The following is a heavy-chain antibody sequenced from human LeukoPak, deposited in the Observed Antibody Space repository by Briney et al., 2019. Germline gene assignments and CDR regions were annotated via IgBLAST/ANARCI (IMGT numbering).Heavy chain of an antibody. V-gene: IGHV3-23*01. Sequence: PGGALRLSCADSGFTFSNSALSWVRQDPGKGLEWVSDICGSGGSTYYADSVMGRFTISRDNSKNTLHLQMKGLRADDTAVCCLAKRIQSAMATGYWGQGTLVTVSS. CDR1: GFTFSNSA. CDR3: AKRIQSAMATGY. D-gene: IGHD5-18*01. J-gene: IGHJ4*02. CDR2: ICGSGGST.